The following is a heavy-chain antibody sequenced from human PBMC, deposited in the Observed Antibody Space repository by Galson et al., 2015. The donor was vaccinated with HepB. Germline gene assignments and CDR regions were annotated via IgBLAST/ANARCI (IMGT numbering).Heavy chain of an antibody. V-gene: IGHV1-18*04. Sequence: SVKVSCKASGYTFTSYGISWVRQAPGQGLEWMGWISAYNGNTNYAQKLQGRVTMTTDTSTSTAYMELRSLRSDDTALYYCARPRASTWVKDGLDLWGQGTMVTVSS. CDR2: ISAYNGNT. D-gene: IGHD2-2*01. CDR3: ARPRASTWVKDGLDL. CDR1: GYTFTSYG. J-gene: IGHJ3*01.